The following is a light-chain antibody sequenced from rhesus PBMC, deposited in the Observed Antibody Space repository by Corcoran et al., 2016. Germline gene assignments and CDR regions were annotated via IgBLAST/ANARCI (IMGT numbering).Light chain of an antibody. CDR3: QQYSNWPFT. J-gene: IGKJ3*01. CDR2: VAS. CDR1: QSVSSS. V-gene: IGKV3-42*03. Sequence: EIVLTQSPATLSLSPGERATLSCRASQSVSSSLAWYQQKPEQAPRLLSYVASSRATGIPDRFSGRGSGTDFTLTISSLEPEDFAVYYCQQYSNWPFTFGPGTKLDIK.